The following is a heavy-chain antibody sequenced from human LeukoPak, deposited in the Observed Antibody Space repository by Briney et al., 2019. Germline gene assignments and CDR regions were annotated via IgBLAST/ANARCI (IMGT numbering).Heavy chain of an antibody. V-gene: IGHV3-7*01. J-gene: IGHJ4*02. CDR3: ARAVGATLPYYFDY. Sequence: PGGSLRLSCAASGFTFSSYWMSWVRQAPGKGLEWVANIKQDGSEKYYVDSVKGRFTISRDNAKNSLYLQMNSLRAEDTAVYYCARAVGATLPYYFDYWGQGTLVTVSS. D-gene: IGHD1-26*01. CDR1: GFTFSSYW. CDR2: IKQDGSEK.